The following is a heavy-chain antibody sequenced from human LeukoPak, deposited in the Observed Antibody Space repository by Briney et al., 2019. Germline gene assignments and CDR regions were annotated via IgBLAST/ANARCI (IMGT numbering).Heavy chain of an antibody. CDR1: GVSIFSYY. D-gene: IGHD6-19*01. CDR2: VHYSGST. Sequence: PSETLSLTCSVSGVSIFSYYWNWIRQPPGKGLEWIGYVHYSGSTNYNPSLKSRVTISVDTSKNQFSLKLSSVTAADTAVYYCARHRYSSGWSDYWGQGTLVTVSS. J-gene: IGHJ4*02. V-gene: IGHV4-59*08. CDR3: ARHRYSSGWSDY.